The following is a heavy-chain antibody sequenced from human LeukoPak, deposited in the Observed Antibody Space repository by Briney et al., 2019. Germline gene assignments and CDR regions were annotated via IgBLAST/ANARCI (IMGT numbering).Heavy chain of an antibody. V-gene: IGHV3-53*01. J-gene: IGHJ4*02. CDR1: GFTVSTNS. D-gene: IGHD4-23*01. CDR2: IYSDNT. CDR3: AKEVSQVTPPSYDY. Sequence: GGSLRLSCTVSGFTVSTNSMSWVRQAPGKGLEWVSFIYSDNTHYSDSVKGRFTISRDNSKNTLYLQMNSLRAEDTAVYYCAKEVSQVTPPSYDYWGQGTLVTVSS.